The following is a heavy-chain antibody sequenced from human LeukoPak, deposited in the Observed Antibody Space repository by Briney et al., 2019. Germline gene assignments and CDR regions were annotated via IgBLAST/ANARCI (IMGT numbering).Heavy chain of an antibody. D-gene: IGHD5-12*01. CDR2: IYDIGST. Sequence: WETLSLTCTVSGGSISSYYWSWIRQPPGKGLEWIAYIYDIGSTSYNPSLKSRVTISVDTSSNQFSLMLTSVTAADTAVYYCARRTKTGYTGYDWNYWGQGSLVSVSS. V-gene: IGHV4-59*08. CDR1: GGSISSYY. CDR3: ARRTKTGYTGYDWNY. J-gene: IGHJ4*02.